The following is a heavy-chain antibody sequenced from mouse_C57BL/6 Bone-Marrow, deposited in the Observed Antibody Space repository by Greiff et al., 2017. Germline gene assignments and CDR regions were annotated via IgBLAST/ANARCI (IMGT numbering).Heavy chain of an antibody. CDR1: GYTFTDYY. CDR2: INPYNGGT. J-gene: IGHJ2*01. Sequence: EVQLVESGPVLVKPGASVKMSCKASGYTFTDYYMNWVKQSHGKSLEWIGVINPYNGGTSYNQKFKGKATLTVDKSSSTAYMELNSLTSEDSAVYYCARLLRSYFDYWGQGTTLTVSS. V-gene: IGHV1-19*01. D-gene: IGHD1-1*01. CDR3: ARLLRSYFDY.